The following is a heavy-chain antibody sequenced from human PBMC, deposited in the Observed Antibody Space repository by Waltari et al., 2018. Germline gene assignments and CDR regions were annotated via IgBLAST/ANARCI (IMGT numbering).Heavy chain of an antibody. CDR3: ARGITYYYGSGTADLDY. CDR2: IYHSGST. Sequence: QVQLQESGPGLVKPSETLSLTCTVSGYSIRSGYYWGWIRQPPGKGLDWIGSIYHSGSTYYNPSLKSRVTISVDTSKNQFSLKLSSVTAADTAVYYCARGITYYYGSGTADLDYWGQGTLVTVSS. CDR1: GYSIRSGYY. J-gene: IGHJ4*02. V-gene: IGHV4-38-2*02. D-gene: IGHD3-10*01.